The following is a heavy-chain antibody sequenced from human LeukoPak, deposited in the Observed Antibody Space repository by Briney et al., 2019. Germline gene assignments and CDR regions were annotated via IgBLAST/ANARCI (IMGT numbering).Heavy chain of an antibody. CDR2: IGSSSSYI. Sequence: GGSPRLSCAASGFTFSSYSMIWVRQAPGKGLEWVSSIGSSSSYIYYVDSVKGRFTISRDNAKNSLYLQMNSLRAEDTAVYYCVPFQDILTGYYLLDYWGQGTLVTVSS. CDR1: GFTFSSYS. CDR3: VPFQDILTGYYLLDY. V-gene: IGHV3-21*01. D-gene: IGHD3-9*01. J-gene: IGHJ4*02.